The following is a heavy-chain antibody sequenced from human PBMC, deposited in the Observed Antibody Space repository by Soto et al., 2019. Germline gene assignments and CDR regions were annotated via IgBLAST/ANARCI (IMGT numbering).Heavy chain of an antibody. J-gene: IGHJ4*02. D-gene: IGHD2-15*01. Sequence: QVQLQESGPGLVKPSQTLSLTCTVSGGSISSGDYYWSWIRQPPGQGLVWIGYISYSGGTYYNLSLKRRVTISVDTSKNQFSLKLSSVTAADTAVYYCARVVVVAATFDYWGQGTLVTVSS. CDR2: ISYSGGT. CDR1: GGSISSGDYY. V-gene: IGHV4-30-4*01. CDR3: ARVVVVAATFDY.